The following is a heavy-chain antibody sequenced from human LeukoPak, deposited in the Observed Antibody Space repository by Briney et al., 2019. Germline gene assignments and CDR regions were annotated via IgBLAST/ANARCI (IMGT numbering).Heavy chain of an antibody. Sequence: PGGSLRHSCTASGFTFSTYDMHWVRQATGKGLEWVSAISTTDDTYYPGSVKGRFTISRENAKSSLYLQMNSLRAEDTAVYYCARGRSGSYFDSWGQGTLVAVPS. V-gene: IGHV3-13*04. D-gene: IGHD1-26*01. CDR3: ARGRSGSYFDS. J-gene: IGHJ4*02. CDR2: ISTTDDT. CDR1: GFTFSTYD.